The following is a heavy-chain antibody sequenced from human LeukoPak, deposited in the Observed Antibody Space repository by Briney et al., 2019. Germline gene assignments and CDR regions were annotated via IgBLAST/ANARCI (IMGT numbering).Heavy chain of an antibody. J-gene: IGHJ3*02. CDR2: IKQDGSEK. D-gene: IGHD1-26*01. Sequence: GGSLRLSCAASGFTFSSYWMSWVRQAPGKGLEWVANIKQDGSEKYYVDSVKGRFTISRDNAKNSLYLQMNSLRAEDTAVYYCARGGSGRGSLGDAFDIWGQGTMVTVSS. V-gene: IGHV3-7*01. CDR1: GFTFSSYW. CDR3: ARGGSGRGSLGDAFDI.